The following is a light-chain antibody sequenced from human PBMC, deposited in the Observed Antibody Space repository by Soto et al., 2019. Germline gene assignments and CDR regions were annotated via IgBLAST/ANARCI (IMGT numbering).Light chain of an antibody. J-gene: IGLJ1*01. CDR1: SSDVGGYNY. Sequence: QSALTQPASVSGSPRQSITISCTGTSSDVGGYNYVSWYQQHPGKAPKLMIYDVSNRPSGVSNRFPGSKSGNTASLTISGLQAEDEADYYCSSYTSSSTPYVFGTGTKLTVL. V-gene: IGLV2-14*01. CDR3: SSYTSSSTPYV. CDR2: DVS.